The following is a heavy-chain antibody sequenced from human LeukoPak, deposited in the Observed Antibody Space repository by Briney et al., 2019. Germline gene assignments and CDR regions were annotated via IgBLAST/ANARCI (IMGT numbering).Heavy chain of an antibody. Sequence: SETLSLTCTLSGDSITSSDHYWVWIRQSPGKGLEWIGSVSQSGNTYYRSSLKSRVTVSIDTSKNEFSLILTSVTAADTAQYYCARHLYYSASAFWYVDLWGRGTLVIVSP. D-gene: IGHD3-10*01. CDR1: GDSITSSDHY. J-gene: IGHJ2*01. V-gene: IGHV4-39*01. CDR3: ARHLYYSASAFWYVDL. CDR2: VSQSGNT.